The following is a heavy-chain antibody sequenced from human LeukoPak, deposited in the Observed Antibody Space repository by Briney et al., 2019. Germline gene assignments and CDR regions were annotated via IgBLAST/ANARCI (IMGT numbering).Heavy chain of an antibody. Sequence: GGSLRLSCAASGFRLSDYDMNWVRQAPGKGLEWVSSISTGSRHIYYAYSVKGRFTISRDDAKNSLYLQMDYLRAEDTAVYYCARADCSGSTCYLRRSWFDPWGQGTLVTVSS. CDR2: ISTGSRHI. V-gene: IGHV3-21*01. D-gene: IGHD2-2*01. CDR1: GFRLSDYD. J-gene: IGHJ5*02. CDR3: ARADCSGSTCYLRRSWFDP.